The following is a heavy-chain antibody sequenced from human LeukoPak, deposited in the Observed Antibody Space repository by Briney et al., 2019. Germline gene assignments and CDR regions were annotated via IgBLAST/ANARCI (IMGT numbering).Heavy chain of an antibody. J-gene: IGHJ1*01. Sequence: PSETLSLTCTVSGGSISSYYWSWIRRPPGKGLEWIGYIYYSGSTNYNPSLKSRVTISVDTSKNQFSLKLSSVTAAATAVYYCATYSGSYGSSYFQHGSQATLVNVIS. V-gene: IGHV4-59*01. CDR3: ATYSGSYGSSYFQH. CDR2: IYYSGST. D-gene: IGHD1-26*01. CDR1: GGSISSYY.